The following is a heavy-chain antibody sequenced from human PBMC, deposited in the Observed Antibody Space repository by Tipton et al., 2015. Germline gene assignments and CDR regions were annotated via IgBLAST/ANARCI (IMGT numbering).Heavy chain of an antibody. J-gene: IGHJ5*02. Sequence: TLSLTCTVSGGSISSSSYYWGWIRQPPGEGLEWIGNIYYSGSTKYNPSLKNRVAISVDTSKNQFSLKLSSVTAADTAVYYCARLRETYGSDSDNWFDPWGQGTLVTVSS. D-gene: IGHD3-10*01. CDR2: IYYSGST. V-gene: IGHV4-61*05. CDR3: ARLRETYGSDSDNWFDP. CDR1: GGSISSSSYY.